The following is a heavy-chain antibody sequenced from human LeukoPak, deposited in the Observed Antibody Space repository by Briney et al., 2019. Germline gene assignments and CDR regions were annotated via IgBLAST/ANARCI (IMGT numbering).Heavy chain of an antibody. Sequence: GASVKVSCKASGYTFTGYYVHWVRQAPGQGLEWMGWINPNSGGTNYAQKFQGRVTMTRDTSISTAYMELSRLRSDDAAVYYCARNAREGYGDYSYFDPWGQGTLVSVSS. CDR1: GYTFTGYY. CDR3: ARNAREGYGDYSYFDP. CDR2: INPNSGGT. V-gene: IGHV1-2*02. J-gene: IGHJ5*02. D-gene: IGHD4-17*01.